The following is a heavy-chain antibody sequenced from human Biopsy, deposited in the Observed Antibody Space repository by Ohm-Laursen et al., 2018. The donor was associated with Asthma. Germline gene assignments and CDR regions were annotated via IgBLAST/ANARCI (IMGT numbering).Heavy chain of an antibody. J-gene: IGHJ4*02. CDR2: ISYDGSNK. CDR3: ASQSSGPDFWSGYYYFDY. D-gene: IGHD3-3*01. CDR1: GFTFSSYG. V-gene: IGHV3-30*03. Sequence: SLRLPCAASGFTFSSYGMHWVRQAPGKGLEWVAVISYDGSNKYYADSVKGRFTISRDNSKNTPYLQMNSLRAGDTAVYYCASQSSGPDFWSGYYYFDYWGQGTLVTVSS.